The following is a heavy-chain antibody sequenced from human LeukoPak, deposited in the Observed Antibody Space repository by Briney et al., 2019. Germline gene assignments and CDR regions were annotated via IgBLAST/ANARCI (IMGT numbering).Heavy chain of an antibody. V-gene: IGHV1-69*02. CDR1: GGTFSSYT. Sequence: ASVKVSCKASGGTFSSYTISWVRQAPGQGLEWMGRIIPILGIANYAQKFQGRVTMTRDTSTSTVYMELRSLRSEDTAVYYCASELDYWGQGTLVTVSS. CDR3: ASELDY. CDR2: IIPILGIA. J-gene: IGHJ4*02.